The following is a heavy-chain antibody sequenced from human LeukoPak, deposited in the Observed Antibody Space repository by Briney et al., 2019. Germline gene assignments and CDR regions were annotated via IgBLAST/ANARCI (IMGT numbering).Heavy chain of an antibody. D-gene: IGHD3-3*01. J-gene: IGHJ4*02. CDR3: ARDEGRYDFWSGYPPFDY. V-gene: IGHV1-46*01. Sequence: ASVKVSCKASGYTFTTNHIHWVRQAPGQGLEWMGVINPSGDSTSYAQNFQGRVTVTRDTSTSTVYMELSSLRSEDTAVYYCARDEGRYDFWSGYPPFDYWGQGTLVTISS. CDR2: INPSGDST. CDR1: GYTFTTNH.